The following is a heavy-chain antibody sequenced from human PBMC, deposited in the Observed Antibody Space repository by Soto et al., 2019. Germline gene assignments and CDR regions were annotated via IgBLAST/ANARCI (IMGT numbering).Heavy chain of an antibody. CDR1: GFTFSNYA. V-gene: IGHV3-30*18. CDR2: ISYDGSNK. J-gene: IGHJ4*02. D-gene: IGHD1-26*01. Sequence: QVQLVESGGGVVQPGRSLRLSCAASGFTFSNYAMHWVRQAPGKGLDWMALISYDGSNKYYADSVKGRITISRDNSKNTLFLQLNSLRAEDTAMYYCAKEGAVPADLDYWGQGNLVTVSS. CDR3: AKEGAVPADLDY.